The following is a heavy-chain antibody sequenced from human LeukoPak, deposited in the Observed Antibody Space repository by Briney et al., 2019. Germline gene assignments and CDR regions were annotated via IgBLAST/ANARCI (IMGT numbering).Heavy chain of an antibody. D-gene: IGHD3-10*01. CDR3: ARHKSVSYDAFDL. CDR2: IYISGNT. V-gene: IGHV4-4*07. Sequence: SETLSLTCTVSGGSISSYYWSWIRQPAGKGLEWIGRIYISGNTNYNPSLKSRVTMSVGTSKSQFSLELTSVTAADTAVYYCARHKSVSYDAFDLWGRGTMVTVSS. CDR1: GGSISSYY. J-gene: IGHJ3*01.